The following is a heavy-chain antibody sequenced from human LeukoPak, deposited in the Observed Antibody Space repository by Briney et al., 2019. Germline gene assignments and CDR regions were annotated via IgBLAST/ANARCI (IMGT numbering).Heavy chain of an antibody. J-gene: IGHJ4*02. V-gene: IGHV3-23*01. CDR1: GFTFSTYA. CDR2: ISGRGVST. Sequence: QPGGSLRLSCAASGFTFSTYAMSWVRQAPGKWLEWVSAISGRGVSTSYADSVRGRFTISRDNSKNTLYLQMNSLRAEDTAVYYCAKAASGNWNDVSDYWGQGTLVTVSS. D-gene: IGHD1-20*01. CDR3: AKAASGNWNDVSDY.